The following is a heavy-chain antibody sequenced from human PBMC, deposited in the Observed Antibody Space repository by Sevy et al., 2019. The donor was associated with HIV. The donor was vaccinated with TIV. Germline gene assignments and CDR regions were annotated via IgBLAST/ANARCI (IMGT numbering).Heavy chain of an antibody. J-gene: IGHJ4*02. CDR1: GFTFSSYA. V-gene: IGHV3-23*01. Sequence: WGSLRLSCAASGFTFSSYAMSWVRQAPGQGLDWVAGIDDGGSNTNYGDSVKGRFTISRDNSKNTLYLQMNSLRAEDTAVYYCAKDLWGNYVAYFDNWGQGTLVTVSS. CDR2: IDDGGSNT. D-gene: IGHD4-4*01. CDR3: AKDLWGNYVAYFDN.